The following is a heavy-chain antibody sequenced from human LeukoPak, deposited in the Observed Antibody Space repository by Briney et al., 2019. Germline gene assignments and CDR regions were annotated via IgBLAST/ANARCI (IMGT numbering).Heavy chain of an antibody. V-gene: IGHV4-38-2*02. Sequence: SETLSLTCTVSGYPISSGYYWGWIRQPPGKGLEWIGSIYHSGSTYYNPSLKSRVTISVGTSKNQFSLKLSSVTAADTAVYYCARVGYSYGFSQINWFDPWGQGTLVTVSS. CDR2: IYHSGST. CDR3: ARVGYSYGFSQINWFDP. CDR1: GYPISSGYY. D-gene: IGHD5-18*01. J-gene: IGHJ5*02.